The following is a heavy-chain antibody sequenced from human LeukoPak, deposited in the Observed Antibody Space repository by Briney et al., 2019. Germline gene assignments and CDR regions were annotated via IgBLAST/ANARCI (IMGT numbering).Heavy chain of an antibody. CDR3: AKGKDQSGSSTTAFDY. J-gene: IGHJ4*02. CDR2: ISWNSGSI. D-gene: IGHD1-26*01. V-gene: IGHV3-9*01. CDR1: GFTFDDYA. Sequence: PGGSLRLSCAASGFTFDDYAKHWVRKAPGKGLEWVSGISWNSGSIGYADSVKGRFTISRGNAKNSLYLQMNSLSAEDTALYYCAKGKDQSGSSTTAFDYWGQGTLVTVSS.